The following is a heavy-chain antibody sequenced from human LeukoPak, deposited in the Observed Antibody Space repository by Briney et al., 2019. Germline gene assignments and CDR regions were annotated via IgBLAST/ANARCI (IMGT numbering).Heavy chain of an antibody. CDR1: GYSISSGYY. V-gene: IGHV4-38-2*02. CDR2: IYRRGST. CDR3: ARDVRNYYDSSGYYLFDY. Sequence: SETLSLTCTVSGYSISSGYYWGWIRQSPGKGLEWIGNIYRRGSTHYNPSLKSRVTISMDTSKNQFSLKLSSVTAADTAVYYCARDVRNYYDSSGYYLFDYWGQGTLVTVSS. D-gene: IGHD3-22*01. J-gene: IGHJ4*02.